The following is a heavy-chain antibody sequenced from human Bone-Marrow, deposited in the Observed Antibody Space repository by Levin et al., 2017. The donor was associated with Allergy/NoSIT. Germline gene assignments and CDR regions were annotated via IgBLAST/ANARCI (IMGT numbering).Heavy chain of an antibody. CDR1: GGTFSSYA. V-gene: IGHV1-69*13. D-gene: IGHD2-15*01. CDR3: ASRGGYCSGGSCYRHDYDGMDG. CDR2: IIPIFGTA. Sequence: SVKVSCKASGGTFSSYAISWVRQAPGQGLEWMGGIIPIFGTANYAQKFQGRVTITADESTSTAYMELSSLRSEDTAVYYCASRGGYCSGGSCYRHDYDGMDGWGQGTTVTVSS. J-gene: IGHJ6*02.